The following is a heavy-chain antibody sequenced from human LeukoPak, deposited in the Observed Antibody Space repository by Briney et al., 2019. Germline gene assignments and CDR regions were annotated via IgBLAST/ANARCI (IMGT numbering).Heavy chain of an antibody. CDR2: IRPGNAGGTT. V-gene: IGHV3-15*01. J-gene: IGHJ3*02. D-gene: IGHD3-22*01. CDR3: TSPNYYDSRGYYYTNAFNI. Sequence: GGPLRLSCAASGFTFSIAWMSWVRQAPGKGREWVGRIRPGNAGGTTDYAAPVKGIIGISRDDSQNTLFLQLSSLKTEDTAVYYCTSPNYYDSRGYYYTNAFNIWGQGTMVTVSS. CDR1: GFTFSIAW.